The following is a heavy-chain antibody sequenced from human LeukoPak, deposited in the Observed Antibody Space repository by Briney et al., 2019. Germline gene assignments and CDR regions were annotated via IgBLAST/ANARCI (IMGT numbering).Heavy chain of an antibody. Sequence: ASVKVSCKASGYTFTGYYMHWVRQAPGQGLEWMGWINPNSGGTNYVQKFQGRVTMTRDTSISTAYMELSRLRSDDTAVYYCARGPVLMVYAISWFDPWGQGTLVTVSS. V-gene: IGHV1-2*02. J-gene: IGHJ5*02. CDR2: INPNSGGT. D-gene: IGHD2-8*01. CDR3: ARGPVLMVYAISWFDP. CDR1: GYTFTGYY.